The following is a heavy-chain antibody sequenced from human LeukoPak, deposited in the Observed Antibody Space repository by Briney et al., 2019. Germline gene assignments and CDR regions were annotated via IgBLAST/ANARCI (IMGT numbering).Heavy chain of an antibody. V-gene: IGHV3-48*03. Sequence: GGSLRLSCAASEFTFSSYEMYWVRQAPGKGLEWVSYISSSGSTIYYADSVKGRFTISRDNAKNSLYLQMNSLRAEDTAVYYCARDYGGSSPFDYWGQGILVTVSS. CDR3: ARDYGGSSPFDY. J-gene: IGHJ4*02. CDR2: ISSSGSTI. D-gene: IGHD4-23*01. CDR1: EFTFSSYE.